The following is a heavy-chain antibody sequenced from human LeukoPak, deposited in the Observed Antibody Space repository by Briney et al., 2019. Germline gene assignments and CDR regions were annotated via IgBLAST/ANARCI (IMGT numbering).Heavy chain of an antibody. CDR2: IQQDGSVK. V-gene: IGHV3-7*01. Sequence: GGSLRLSCAASGFSLSAYWMSWVRQTPEKGLEFVANIQQDGSVKNYMDSLKGRSTISRDNARESLYLEINSLRADDTAVYYCARDPDSSAFDLWGQGALVTVSS. J-gene: IGHJ4*02. CDR3: ARDPDSSAFDL. CDR1: GFSLSAYW.